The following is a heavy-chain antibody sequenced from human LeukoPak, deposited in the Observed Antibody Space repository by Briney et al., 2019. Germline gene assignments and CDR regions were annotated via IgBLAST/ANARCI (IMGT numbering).Heavy chain of an antibody. CDR3: ANRIAVAGTSEYFQH. CDR1: GYSISSGYY. V-gene: IGHV4-38-2*02. Sequence: PSETLSLTCTVSGYSISSGYYWGWIRQPPGKGLEWIGSIYHSGSTYYNPSLKSRVTISVDTSKNQFSLKLSSVTAADTAVYYCANRIAVAGTSEYFQHWGQGTLVTVSS. CDR2: IYHSGST. D-gene: IGHD6-19*01. J-gene: IGHJ1*01.